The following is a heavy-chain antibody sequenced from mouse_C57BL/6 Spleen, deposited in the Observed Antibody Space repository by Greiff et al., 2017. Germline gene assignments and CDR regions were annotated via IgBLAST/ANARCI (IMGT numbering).Heavy chain of an antibody. J-gene: IGHJ4*01. CDR2: ISGGGGNT. D-gene: IGHD1-1*02. CDR3: ARGGSYKGDYAMDY. V-gene: IGHV5-9*01. CDR1: GFTFSSYT. Sequence: EVKLVESGGGLVKPGGSLKLSCAASGFTFSSYTMSWVRQTPEKRLEWVATISGGGGNTYYPDSVKGRFTISRDNAKNTLYLQMSSLRSEDTALYYCARGGSYKGDYAMDYWGQGTSVTVSS.